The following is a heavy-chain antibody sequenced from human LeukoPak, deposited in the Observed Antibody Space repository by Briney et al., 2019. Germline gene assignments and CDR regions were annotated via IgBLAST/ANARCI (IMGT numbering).Heavy chain of an antibody. V-gene: IGHV3-30*01. D-gene: IGHD6-13*01. CDR3: ARGGYRSSWYVDYFDY. Sequence: GGSLRLSCAASGFTFSSYAMHWVRQAPGKGLEWVAVISYDGSNKYYADSVKGRFTISRDNSKNTLYLQMNSLRAEDTAVYYCARGGYRSSWYVDYFDYWGQGTLVTVSS. J-gene: IGHJ4*02. CDR1: GFTFSSYA. CDR2: ISYDGSNK.